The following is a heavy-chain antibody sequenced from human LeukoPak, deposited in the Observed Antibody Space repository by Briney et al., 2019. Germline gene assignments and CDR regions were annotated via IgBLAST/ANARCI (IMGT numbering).Heavy chain of an antibody. CDR2: CDPEDGET. CDR1: GYTLTELS. V-gene: IGHV1-24*01. J-gene: IGHJ4*02. D-gene: IGHD2-2*01. Sequence: ASVKVSCKVSGYTLTELSMHWVRQAPGKGLEWMGGCDPEDGETIYAQKFQGRVTMTEDTSTDTAYMELSSLRSEDTAVYYCATVPSYCSSTSCYVFDYWGQGTLVTVSS. CDR3: ATVPSYCSSTSCYVFDY.